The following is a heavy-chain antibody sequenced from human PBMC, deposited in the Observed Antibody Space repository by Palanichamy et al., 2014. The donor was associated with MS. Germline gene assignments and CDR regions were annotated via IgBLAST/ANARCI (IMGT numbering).Heavy chain of an antibody. CDR2: TYYRSKWNN. V-gene: IGHV6-1*01. Sequence: QVQLQQSGPGLVKPSQTLSLTCAISGDSVSSNSAAWNWIRQSPSGGLEWLGRTYYRSKWNNDYAASVKSRITVNPDTSKNQFSLRLSSVTPDDTAVYYCARESVERRFDYWGQGTLVTVSS. CDR1: GDSVSSNSAA. J-gene: IGHJ4*02. CDR3: ARESVERRFDY. D-gene: IGHD1-1*01.